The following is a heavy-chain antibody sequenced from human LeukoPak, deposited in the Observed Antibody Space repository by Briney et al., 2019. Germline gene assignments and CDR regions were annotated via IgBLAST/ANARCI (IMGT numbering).Heavy chain of an antibody. CDR3: ARDSGSYSYYFDY. Sequence: GGSLRLSCAASGLTFSSHWMHWVRQAPGKGLVWVSRITNDGSSTTYADSVKGRFTISRDNAKNMLYLQVNSLRAEDTAVYYCARDSGSYSYYFDYWGQGTLVTVSS. D-gene: IGHD1-26*01. CDR1: GLTFSSHW. V-gene: IGHV3-74*01. CDR2: ITNDGSST. J-gene: IGHJ4*02.